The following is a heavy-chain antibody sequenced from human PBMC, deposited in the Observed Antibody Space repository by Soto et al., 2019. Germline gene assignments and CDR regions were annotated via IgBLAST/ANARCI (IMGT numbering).Heavy chain of an antibody. V-gene: IGHV4-61*01. J-gene: IGHJ4*02. CDR2: IFHSGST. CDR3: ARTRGYSGYDFDY. Sequence: QVQLQESGPGLVKPSETLSLTCTVSGGSINSASYYWSWIRQSPGKGLEWIGYIFHSGSTNNNPSLKSRVTISLDTSNNQFSLRLTSVTAADTAVYYCARTRGYSGYDFDYWGQGILVTVSS. D-gene: IGHD5-12*01. CDR1: GGSINSASYY.